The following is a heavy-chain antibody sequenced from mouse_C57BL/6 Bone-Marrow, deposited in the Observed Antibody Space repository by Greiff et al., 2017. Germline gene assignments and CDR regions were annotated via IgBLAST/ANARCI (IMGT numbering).Heavy chain of an antibody. CDR1: GYAFSSSW. J-gene: IGHJ2*01. Sequence: QVQLQQSGPELVKPGASVKISCKASGYAFSSSWMNWVKQRPGKGLEWIGRIYPGDGDTNYNGKFKGKATLTADKSSSTAYMQLSSLTSEDSAVYFCARTGGLRDYWGQGTTLTVSS. D-gene: IGHD2-4*01. CDR3: ARTGGLRDY. CDR2: IYPGDGDT. V-gene: IGHV1-82*01.